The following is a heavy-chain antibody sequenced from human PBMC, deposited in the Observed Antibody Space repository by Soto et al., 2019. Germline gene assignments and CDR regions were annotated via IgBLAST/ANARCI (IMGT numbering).Heavy chain of an antibody. CDR2: IYYSGST. D-gene: IGHD3-3*01. CDR3: ARVTAYDPYYYGMDV. Sequence: SETLSLTCTVSGGSISSYYWSWIRQPPGKGLEWIGYIYYSGSTNYNPSLKSRVTISVDTSKNQFSLKMSSVTAADTAVYYCARVTAYDPYYYGMDVWGQGTTVT. J-gene: IGHJ6*02. V-gene: IGHV4-59*01. CDR1: GGSISSYY.